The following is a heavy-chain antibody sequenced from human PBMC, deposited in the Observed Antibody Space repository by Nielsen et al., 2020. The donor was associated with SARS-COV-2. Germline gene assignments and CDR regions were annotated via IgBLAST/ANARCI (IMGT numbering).Heavy chain of an antibody. CDR3: ARQDALGYFHL. J-gene: IGHJ1*01. Sequence: SETLSLTCTVSGGSISSHYWSWMRQPPGKGLEWIGYIYYSGSTSYNPSLKSRVTISVDTSKNQFSLKLSSVTAADTAVYFCARQDALGYFHLWGQGTLVTVSS. CDR2: IYYSGST. D-gene: IGHD7-27*01. CDR1: GGSISSHY. V-gene: IGHV4-59*08.